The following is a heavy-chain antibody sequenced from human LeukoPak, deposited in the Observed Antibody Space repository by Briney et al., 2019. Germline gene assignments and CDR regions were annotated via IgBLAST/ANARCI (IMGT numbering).Heavy chain of an antibody. D-gene: IGHD4-17*01. CDR3: AKDPNGDYVGAFDFQR. J-gene: IGHJ1*01. CDR1: GFTFTNCA. Sequence: GGSLRLSCAGSGFTFTNCAMIWVRQAPGKGLEWVSAITGRGGHTYYADSVKGRLTISRDNSKNTLYLQMNSLRAEDTAVYYCAKDPNGDYVGAFDFQRWGQGTQVTVSS. CDR2: ITGRGGHT. V-gene: IGHV3-23*01.